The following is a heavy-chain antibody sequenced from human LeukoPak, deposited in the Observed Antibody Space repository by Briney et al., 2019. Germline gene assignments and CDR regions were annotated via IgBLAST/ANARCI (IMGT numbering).Heavy chain of an antibody. D-gene: IGHD1-26*01. Sequence: PSETLSLTCTVSGGSISSGGYHWSWIRQHPGKGLEWIGYIYYSGSTYYNPSLKSRVTISVDTSKNQFSLKLSSVTAADTAVYYCARGSGSYQFDYWGQGTLDTVSS. J-gene: IGHJ4*02. V-gene: IGHV4-31*03. CDR2: IYYSGST. CDR3: ARGSGSYQFDY. CDR1: GGSISSGGYH.